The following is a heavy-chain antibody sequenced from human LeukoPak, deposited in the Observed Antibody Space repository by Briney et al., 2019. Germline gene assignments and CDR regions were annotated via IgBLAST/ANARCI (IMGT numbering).Heavy chain of an antibody. Sequence: PGGSLKLSCAASGFXFSGSAIHWVRQASGKGLEWVGRIRGKGNNYATAYAASVKGRFTISRDDSMNMAYLQMNSLKTEDTAIYYCTRLGEYTSSWDEYWGQGILVTVSS. CDR2: IRGKGNNYAT. D-gene: IGHD6-13*01. J-gene: IGHJ4*02. CDR1: GFXFSGSA. V-gene: IGHV3-73*01. CDR3: TRLGEYTSSWDEY.